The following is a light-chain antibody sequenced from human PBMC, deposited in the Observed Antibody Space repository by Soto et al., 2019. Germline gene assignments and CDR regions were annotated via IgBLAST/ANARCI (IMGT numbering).Light chain of an antibody. J-gene: IGLJ3*02. CDR1: SGHSYYA. Sequence: QPVLTQSTSASASLGASVKLTCTLSSGHSYYAIAWHQQQPEKGPRYLMKLNSDGSHNKGGGIPDRFSGSSSGAERYLTISSLQSEDEADYYCQTWGTGIGVFGGGTKVTVL. CDR2: LNSDGSH. CDR3: QTWGTGIGV. V-gene: IGLV4-69*01.